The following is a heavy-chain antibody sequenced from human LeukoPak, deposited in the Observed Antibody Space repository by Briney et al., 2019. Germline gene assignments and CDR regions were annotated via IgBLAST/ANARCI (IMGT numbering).Heavy chain of an antibody. CDR3: ARIYDP. Sequence: SETLSLTCTVSGDSISIGSYYWGWIRQPPGKGMEWIGSIYYSGSTYYNPSLKNRVTMSVDTSKNQFSLKLSSMTAADTAVYFCARIYDPWGQGILVTVSS. CDR1: GDSISIGSYY. CDR2: IYYSGST. J-gene: IGHJ5*02. V-gene: IGHV4-39*01.